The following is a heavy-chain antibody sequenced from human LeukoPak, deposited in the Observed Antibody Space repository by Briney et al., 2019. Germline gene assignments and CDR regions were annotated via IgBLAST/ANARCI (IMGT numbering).Heavy chain of an antibody. CDR1: GFTFSSYA. J-gene: IGHJ4*02. CDR3: AKASGTYLVGNYFDY. V-gene: IGHV3-30*02. CDR2: IQYNGIHK. D-gene: IGHD1-26*01. Sequence: GGSLRPSCAASGFTFSSYAMQWVRQAPGKGLEWVTLIQYNGIHKYYADSVKGRFTISRDNSKDTLYLQMNSLRTEDTAVYYCAKASGTYLVGNYFDYWGQGTLVTVSS.